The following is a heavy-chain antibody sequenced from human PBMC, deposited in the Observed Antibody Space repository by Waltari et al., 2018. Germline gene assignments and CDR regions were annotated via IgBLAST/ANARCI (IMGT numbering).Heavy chain of an antibody. CDR2: TSYSGST. D-gene: IGHD2-15*01. CDR3: ARELWVAETRGYYLDF. CDR1: GGSIGTYY. J-gene: IGHJ4*02. Sequence: QVQLQESGPGLVKPSETLSLTCSVSGGSIGTYYWSWIRQPPGKGLQWIGVTSYSGSTHYNPSLIRRVTLSVDASKSQFSLRLTSVTAADTAVYYCARELWVAETRGYYLDFWGRGLLVTVSS. V-gene: IGHV4-59*01.